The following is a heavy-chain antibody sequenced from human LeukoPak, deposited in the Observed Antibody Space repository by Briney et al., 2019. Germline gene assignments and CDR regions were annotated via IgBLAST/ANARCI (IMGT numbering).Heavy chain of an antibody. CDR1: GYTFTGYY. Sequence: VSVKVSCKASGYTFTGYYMHWVRQAPGQGLEWMGWINPNSGGTNYAQKFQGRVTMTRDTSISTAYMELSRLRSDDTAVYYCAYTVVNPGWFDPWGQGTLVTVSS. D-gene: IGHD4-23*01. CDR2: INPNSGGT. J-gene: IGHJ5*02. CDR3: AYTVVNPGWFDP. V-gene: IGHV1-2*02.